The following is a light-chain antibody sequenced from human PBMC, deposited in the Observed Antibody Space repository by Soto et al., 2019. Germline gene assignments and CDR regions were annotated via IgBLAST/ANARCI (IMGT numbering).Light chain of an antibody. CDR3: QQYDYLPYT. J-gene: IGKJ2*01. CDR2: DAS. V-gene: IGKV3-15*01. Sequence: EIVRTQSPATLSLSPGERATLAGRASQNIDSTLAWYQRKPGQAPRLLIYDASTRATGVPARFSGSGSGTDFTLTISSLQSEDLAVYYCQQYDYLPYTFGQGTKVDIK. CDR1: QNIDST.